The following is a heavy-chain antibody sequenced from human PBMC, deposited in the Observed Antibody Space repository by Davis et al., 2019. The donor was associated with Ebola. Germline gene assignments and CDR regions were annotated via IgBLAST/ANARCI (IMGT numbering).Heavy chain of an antibody. V-gene: IGHV3-30*04. CDR2: ISHDGDYK. J-gene: IGHJ4*02. Sequence: PGGSLRLSCAASGFTFSAYAMHWVRQAPGKGLEWLAVISHDGDYKSYAESVQGQFTISRDNSKSTLYLQMYNVRIEDTAVYYCARYYHDTSGRNDYWGQGTLVTVAS. D-gene: IGHD3-22*01. CDR1: GFTFSAYA. CDR3: ARYYHDTSGRNDY.